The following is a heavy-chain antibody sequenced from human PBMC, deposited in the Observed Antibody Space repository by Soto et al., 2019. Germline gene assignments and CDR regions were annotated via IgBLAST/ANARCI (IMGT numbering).Heavy chain of an antibody. CDR2: ISGYNGDT. V-gene: IGHV1-18*01. Sequence: QGQLVQSGAEVKKPGASVKVSCKASGYTFTRYGISWVRQAPGQGLEWMGWISGYNGDTKYAQKFQGRVTMTVDTSTTTAYMELRSLTSDDRAVYYCAKNGQPPYYYYGMDVWVQGTTVTVSS. CDR3: AKNGQPPYYYYGMDV. CDR1: GYTFTRYG. D-gene: IGHD2-8*01. J-gene: IGHJ6*02.